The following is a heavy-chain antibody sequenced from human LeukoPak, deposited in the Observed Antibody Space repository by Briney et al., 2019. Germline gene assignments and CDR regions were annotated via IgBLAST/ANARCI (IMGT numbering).Heavy chain of an antibody. CDR3: AKHDPRRVVITNWFDP. Sequence: AGSLRLSCAASGFTFSDYYMSWIRQAPGKGLEWISYIGSSGTTIYDADSVKGRFTISRDNAKNSLYLQMNSLRAEDTAVYYCAKHDPRRVVITNWFDPWGQGTLVTVSS. CDR2: IGSSGTTI. D-gene: IGHD3-22*01. CDR1: GFTFSDYY. J-gene: IGHJ5*02. V-gene: IGHV3-11*01.